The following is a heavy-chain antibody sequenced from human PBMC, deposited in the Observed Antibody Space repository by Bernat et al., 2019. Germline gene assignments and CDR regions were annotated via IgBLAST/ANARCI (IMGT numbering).Heavy chain of an antibody. D-gene: IGHD3-3*01. CDR2: INHSGST. V-gene: IGHV4-34*01. CDR1: GGSFSGYY. J-gene: IGHJ2*01. CDR3: ARNTIFGVVIDYWYFDL. Sequence: QVQLQQWGAGLLKPSETLSLTCAVYGGSFSGYYWSWIRQPPVKGLEWIGEINHSGSTNYNPSLKSRVTISVDTSKNQFSLKLSSVTAADTAVYYCARNTIFGVVIDYWYFDLWGRGTLVTVSS.